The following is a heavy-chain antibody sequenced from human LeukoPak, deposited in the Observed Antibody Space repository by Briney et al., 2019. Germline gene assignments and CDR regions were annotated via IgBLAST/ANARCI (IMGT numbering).Heavy chain of an antibody. CDR3: ARFRHVAVAGTPHFAF. J-gene: IGHJ4*02. Sequence: ASVKVSCKASGHTFTDYHIHWVRQAPGQGLEWSGWINPNSGGTNYAEKCHGRVTMTRDTSITTAYMELSGLRSADTAVYYCARFRHVAVAGTPHFAFWGQGTLVTVSS. CDR1: GHTFTDYH. CDR2: INPNSGGT. D-gene: IGHD6-19*01. V-gene: IGHV1-2*02.